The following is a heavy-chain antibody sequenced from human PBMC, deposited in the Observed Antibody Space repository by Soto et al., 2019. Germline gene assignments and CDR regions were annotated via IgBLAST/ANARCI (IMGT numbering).Heavy chain of an antibody. CDR1: GFSLSTSGVG. V-gene: IGHV2-5*02. CDR2: IYWDDDK. Sequence: QITLKESGPPLVKPTQTLTLTCTFSGFSLSTSGVGVGWIRQPPGKALEWLALIYWDDDKRYSPSLKSRLTITKDTSKNQVVLTMTNMDPVDTATYYCARLLGTVSPFDYWGQGTLVTVSS. D-gene: IGHD7-27*01. J-gene: IGHJ4*02. CDR3: ARLLGTVSPFDY.